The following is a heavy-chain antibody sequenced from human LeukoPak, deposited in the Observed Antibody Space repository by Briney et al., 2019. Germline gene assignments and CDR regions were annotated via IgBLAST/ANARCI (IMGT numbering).Heavy chain of an antibody. CDR3: ARDIEYSSYNFDY. J-gene: IGHJ4*02. CDR1: GYTFTGYY. V-gene: IGHV1-2*06. D-gene: IGHD6-6*01. Sequence: SVKVSCKASGYTFTGYYMHWVRQAPGQGREWMGRINPNSGGTNYAQKFQGRVTMTRDTSISTAYMELSRLRSDDTAVYYCARDIEYSSYNFDYWGQGTLVTVSS. CDR2: INPNSGGT.